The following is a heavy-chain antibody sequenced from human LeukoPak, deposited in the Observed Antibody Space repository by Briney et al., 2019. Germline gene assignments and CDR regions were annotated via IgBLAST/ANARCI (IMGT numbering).Heavy chain of an antibody. CDR1: GYTFTGYY. CDR2: INPNSGGT. Sequence: ASVKVSCKASGYTFTGYYMHWVRQAPGQGLEWMGRINPNSGGTNYAQKFQGRVTMTRDTSISTAYMELSSLRSDDTAVYYCAGGAWQWLVLRADAEFDYWGQGTLVTVSS. D-gene: IGHD6-19*01. CDR3: AGGAWQWLVLRADAEFDY. V-gene: IGHV1-2*06. J-gene: IGHJ4*02.